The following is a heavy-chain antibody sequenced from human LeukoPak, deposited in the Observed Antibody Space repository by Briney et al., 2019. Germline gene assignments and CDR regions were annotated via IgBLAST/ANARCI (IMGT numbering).Heavy chain of an antibody. Sequence: PSETLSLTCTVSGGSISSYYWSWIRQPAGKGLEWIGRIYTSGSTNYNPSLKSRVTMSVDTSKNQFSLKLSSVTAADTAVYYCARDLTRITMIVVDDAFDIWGQGTMVTVSS. J-gene: IGHJ3*02. CDR3: ARDLTRITMIVVDDAFDI. V-gene: IGHV4-4*07. D-gene: IGHD3-22*01. CDR2: IYTSGST. CDR1: GGSISSYY.